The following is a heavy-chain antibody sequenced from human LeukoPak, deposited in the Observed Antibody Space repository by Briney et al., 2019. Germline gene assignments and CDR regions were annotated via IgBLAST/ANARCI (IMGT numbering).Heavy chain of an antibody. J-gene: IGHJ4*02. CDR1: GGSISSSNYY. Sequence: PSETLSHTCVVPGGSISSSNYYSGWVSHPPGEGLEWNVSIYYGGNTNYNPSLKDPVTLSVDTSKNQFSLKVSSVTAADTAVYYCARHPSCTTIPHCSFDFWGRGTLVTVSS. CDR2: IYYGGNT. CDR3: ARHPSCTTIPHCSFDF. D-gene: IGHD2-21*02. V-gene: IGHV4-39*01.